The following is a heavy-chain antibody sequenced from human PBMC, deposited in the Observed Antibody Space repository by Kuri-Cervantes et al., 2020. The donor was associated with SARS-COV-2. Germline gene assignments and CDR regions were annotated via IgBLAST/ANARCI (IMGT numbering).Heavy chain of an antibody. V-gene: IGHV3-7*03. Sequence: GGSLRLSCAASGFTFSSHWMSWVRQAPGKGLEWVANIKQDGSEKYYVDSVKGRFTISRDNAKNSLYLQMNSLRAEDTAVYYCAKIAHVVVIAGAFDLWGQGTMVTVSS. CDR2: IKQDGSEK. D-gene: IGHD2-21*01. CDR3: AKIAHVVVIAGAFDL. CDR1: GFTFSSHW. J-gene: IGHJ3*01.